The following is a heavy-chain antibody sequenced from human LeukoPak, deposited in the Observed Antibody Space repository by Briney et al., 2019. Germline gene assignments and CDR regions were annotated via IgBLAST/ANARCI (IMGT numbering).Heavy chain of an antibody. Sequence: SETLSLTCAVYGGSFSGYYWSWIRQPPGKGLEWIGEINHSGSTNYNPSLKSRVTISVDTSKNQFSLKLSSVTAADTAVYYCARRPIYDYVWGSYHNYFDYWGQGTLVTVSS. CDR3: ARRPIYDYVWGSYHNYFDY. D-gene: IGHD3-16*02. CDR1: GGSFSGYY. V-gene: IGHV4-34*01. J-gene: IGHJ4*02. CDR2: INHSGST.